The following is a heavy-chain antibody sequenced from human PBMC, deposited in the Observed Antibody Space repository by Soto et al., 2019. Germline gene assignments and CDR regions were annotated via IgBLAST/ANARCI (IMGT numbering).Heavy chain of an antibody. D-gene: IGHD6-19*01. CDR2: ISGSGGNT. Sequence: EVQLLESGGGLVQPGGSLRLACAASGFTFSSYAMSWVRQAPGKGLEWVSTISGSGGNTYYADSVKGRFTISRDNSKNTLYLPMTSLRAEDTAVYYCAKDSVAGSYWYFDRWGRGNLVTGSS. CDR1: GFTFSSYA. J-gene: IGHJ2*01. V-gene: IGHV3-23*01. CDR3: AKDSVAGSYWYFDR.